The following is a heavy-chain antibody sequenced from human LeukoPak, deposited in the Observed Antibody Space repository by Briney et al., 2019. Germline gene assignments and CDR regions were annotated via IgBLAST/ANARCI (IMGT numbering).Heavy chain of an antibody. CDR2: IFYSGTT. CDR3: ARTRPQDHGTSYMDV. CDR1: GDSIGSDY. Sequence: TSETLSLTCNVSGDSIGSDYWSWIRQSPEKGLEWIGFIFYSGTTAYNPSLQSRVTISVDTSKNQFSLKLTSVTAADTAVYYCARTRPQDHGTSYMDVWGKGTTVTVSS. J-gene: IGHJ6*03. D-gene: IGHD4-17*01. V-gene: IGHV4-59*08.